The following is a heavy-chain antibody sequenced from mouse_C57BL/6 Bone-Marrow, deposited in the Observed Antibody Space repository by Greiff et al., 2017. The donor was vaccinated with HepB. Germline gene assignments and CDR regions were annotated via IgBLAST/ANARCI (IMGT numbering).Heavy chain of an antibody. J-gene: IGHJ2*01. CDR3: ARKVSNWDFDY. D-gene: IGHD4-1*01. Sequence: VQLQESGAELVKPGASVKLSCKASGYTFTSYWMHWVKQRPGQGLEWIGMIHPNSGSTNYNEKFKSKATLTVDKSSSTAYMQLSSLTSEDSAVYYCARKVSNWDFDYWGQGTTLTVSS. CDR1: GYTFTSYW. CDR2: IHPNSGST. V-gene: IGHV1-64*01.